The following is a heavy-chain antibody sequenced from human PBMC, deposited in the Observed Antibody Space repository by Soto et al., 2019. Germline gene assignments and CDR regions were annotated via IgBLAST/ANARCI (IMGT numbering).Heavy chain of an antibody. CDR3: ARGFREVGGALLS. J-gene: IGHJ4*02. D-gene: IGHD3-16*01. Sequence: GASMKVSCKASGYTFTGYYMHWVRQAPGQGLEWMGWINPNRGGTNYAQKFQGWVTMTRDTSISTAYMELSRLRSDDTAVYYCARGFREVGGALLSWGQGSLVTVSS. CDR1: GYTFTGYY. CDR2: INPNRGGT. V-gene: IGHV1-2*04.